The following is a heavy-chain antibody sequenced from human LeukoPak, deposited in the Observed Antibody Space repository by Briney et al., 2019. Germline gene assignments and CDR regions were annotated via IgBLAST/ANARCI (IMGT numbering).Heavy chain of an antibody. CDR3: ASGRIEVGSGSYYNYFDY. V-gene: IGHV1-69*06. Sequence: SMKVSCKAFVGTFSSYANSWVRHAPSHGLEWMGGNIPIFGTANYAQTFQGRVTITEDRSTRTAYMELSSLSASGAAVYYYASGRIEVGSGSYYNYFDYWGQGTLVTVS. J-gene: IGHJ4*02. CDR1: VGTFSSYA. D-gene: IGHD3-10*01. CDR2: NIPIFGTA.